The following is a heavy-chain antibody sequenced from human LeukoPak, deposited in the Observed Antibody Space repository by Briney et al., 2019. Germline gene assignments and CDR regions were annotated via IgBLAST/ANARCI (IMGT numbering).Heavy chain of an antibody. J-gene: IGHJ4*02. CDR2: ISSSGGET. Sequence: GGSLRLSCAASGFTFNDYGMNWVSQAPGKGLEWVASISSSGGETYLADSLKGRFTVSRDNSKNTLYLQMNSLRAEDTAVYYCAGRSYAPGSLSFSDYWGQGTLVTVSS. CDR1: GFTFNDYG. D-gene: IGHD3-10*01. V-gene: IGHV3-23*01. CDR3: AGRSYAPGSLSFSDY.